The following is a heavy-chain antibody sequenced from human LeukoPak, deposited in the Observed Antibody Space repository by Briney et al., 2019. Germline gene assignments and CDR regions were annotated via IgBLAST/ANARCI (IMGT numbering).Heavy chain of an antibody. J-gene: IGHJ4*01. CDR2: IWFDGSNE. CDR3: AKVGPFELGFDY. D-gene: IGHD3/OR15-3a*01. CDR1: GFIFSNYG. Sequence: GRSLRLSCAASGFIFSNYGMHWVRQAPGQGLEWVAVIWFDGSNEDYADSVKGRFTISRDNSKNTLFLQMNSLRAEDTAVYYCAKVGPFELGFDYWGQGTLVTVSS. V-gene: IGHV3-33*06.